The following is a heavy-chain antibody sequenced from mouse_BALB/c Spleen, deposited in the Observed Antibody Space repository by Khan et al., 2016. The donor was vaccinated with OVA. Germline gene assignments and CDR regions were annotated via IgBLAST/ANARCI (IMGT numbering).Heavy chain of an antibody. CDR3: ATFNPYYFDY. Sequence: QVQLQQSGAELAKPGASVKMSCKASGYTFTSYWMHWVKQRPGQGLEWIGYINPSTGYTEYNQKFKDKATLTADKSSSTAYMQLSILTSEDSAVYYFATFNPYYFDYWGQGTTLTVSS. CDR1: GYTFTSYW. V-gene: IGHV1-7*01. J-gene: IGHJ2*01. CDR2: INPSTGYT.